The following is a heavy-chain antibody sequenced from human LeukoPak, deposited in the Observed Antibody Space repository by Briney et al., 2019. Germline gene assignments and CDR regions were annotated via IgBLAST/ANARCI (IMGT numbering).Heavy chain of an antibody. J-gene: IGHJ4*02. D-gene: IGHD3-3*01. CDR1: GYSISSGYY. Sequence: PSETLSLTCTVSGYSISSGYYWGWIRQPPGKGLEWIGSIYHSGSTYYNPSLKSRVTISVDTSKNQFSLKLSSVTAADTAVYYCARIADYDFWSGYPLYFDYWGQGTLVTVSS. CDR3: ARIADYDFWSGYPLYFDY. CDR2: IYHSGST. V-gene: IGHV4-38-2*02.